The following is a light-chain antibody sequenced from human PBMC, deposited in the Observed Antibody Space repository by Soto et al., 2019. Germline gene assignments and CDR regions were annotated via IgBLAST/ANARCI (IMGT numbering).Light chain of an antibody. J-gene: IGKJ2*01. CDR3: QQLNSYLGMYT. V-gene: IGKV1-9*01. CDR2: AAS. Sequence: DIQLTQSPSFLSASVGDRVTITCRASQGISSYLAWYQQKPGKAPKLLIYAASTLQSGVLSRFSGSGSGTEFTLTISSLQPEDFATYYCQQLNSYLGMYTFGQGTKLEIK. CDR1: QGISSY.